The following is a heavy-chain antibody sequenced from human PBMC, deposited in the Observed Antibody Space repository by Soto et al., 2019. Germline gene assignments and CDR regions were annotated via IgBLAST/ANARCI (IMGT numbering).Heavy chain of an antibody. CDR1: GFTFSSYW. Sequence: GGSLRLSCAASGFTFSSYWMSWVRQAPGKGLEWVANIKQDGSEKYYVDSVKGRFTISRDNAKNSLYLQMNSLRAEDTAVYYWGGAGMFYDFLPGYYRDGDDYGGQGTLVTVS. V-gene: IGHV3-7*04. J-gene: IGHJ4*02. CDR3: GGAGMFYDFLPGYYRDGDDY. D-gene: IGHD3-9*01. CDR2: IKQDGSEK.